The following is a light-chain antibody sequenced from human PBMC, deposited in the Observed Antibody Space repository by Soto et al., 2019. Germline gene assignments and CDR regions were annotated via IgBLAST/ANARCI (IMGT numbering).Light chain of an antibody. CDR3: CSYAGRSTWDVV. Sequence: QSALTQPASVSGSPGQSITISCTGTSSDIGRYNYVSWYQQHPGKAPKLIIYEVSDRPSGVSNRFSGSKSGSTASLTISGLQAEDEADYYCCSYAGRSTWDVVFGGGTKVTVL. CDR1: SSDIGRYNY. V-gene: IGLV2-23*02. J-gene: IGLJ2*01. CDR2: EVS.